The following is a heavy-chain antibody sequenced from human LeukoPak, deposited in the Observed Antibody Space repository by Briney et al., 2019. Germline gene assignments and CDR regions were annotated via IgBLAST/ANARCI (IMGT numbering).Heavy chain of an antibody. D-gene: IGHD2-2*03. CDR1: GYTFTGYY. V-gene: IGHV1-2*02. Sequence: GASVKVSCKASGYTFTGYYMHWVRQAPGQGLEWMGWINPSSGGTNYAQKFQGRVTMTRDTSISTAYMELSRLRSDDTAVYYCAKDTTGYSSSSFEYWGQGTLVTVSS. J-gene: IGHJ4*02. CDR3: AKDTTGYSSSSFEY. CDR2: INPSSGGT.